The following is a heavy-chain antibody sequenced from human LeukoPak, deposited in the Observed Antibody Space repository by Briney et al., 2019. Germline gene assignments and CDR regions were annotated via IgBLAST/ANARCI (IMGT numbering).Heavy chain of an antibody. Sequence: PGGSLRLSCAASGFTVSSKYMAWVRQAPGKGLEWVSFINSGGTINYADSVKGRFTISRDSSKNNLNLQMNSLRDEDTAVYYCATIVSDSSGWYHFDHWGQGALVTVSS. CDR3: ATIVSDSSGWYHFDH. J-gene: IGHJ4*02. D-gene: IGHD6-19*01. V-gene: IGHV3-66*01. CDR2: INSGGTI. CDR1: GFTVSSKY.